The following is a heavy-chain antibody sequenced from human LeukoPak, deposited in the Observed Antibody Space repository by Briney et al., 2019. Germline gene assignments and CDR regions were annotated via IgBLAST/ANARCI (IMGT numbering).Heavy chain of an antibody. D-gene: IGHD4-23*01. CDR2: IIPILGIA. CDR3: ARDAGLNYGGNSRWFDP. Sequence: SVKVSCKASGGTFSSYAISWVRQAPGQGLEWMGRIIPILGIANYAQKFQGRVTITRDTSASTAYMELSSLRSEDTAVYYCARDAGLNYGGNSRWFDPWGQGTLVTVSS. J-gene: IGHJ5*02. CDR1: GGTFSSYA. V-gene: IGHV1-69*04.